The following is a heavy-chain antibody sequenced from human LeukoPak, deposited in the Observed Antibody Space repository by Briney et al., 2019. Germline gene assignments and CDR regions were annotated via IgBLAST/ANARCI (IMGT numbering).Heavy chain of an antibody. CDR3: AIPVAGTDAFGI. V-gene: IGHV4-34*01. CDR1: GGSFSGYY. J-gene: IGHJ3*02. CDR2: INHSGST. D-gene: IGHD6-19*01. Sequence: PSETLSLTCAVYGGSFSGYYWSWIRQPPGKGLEWIGEINHSGSTNYNPSLKSRVTISVDTSKNQFSLKLSSVTAADTAVYYCAIPVAGTDAFGIWGQGTMVTVSS.